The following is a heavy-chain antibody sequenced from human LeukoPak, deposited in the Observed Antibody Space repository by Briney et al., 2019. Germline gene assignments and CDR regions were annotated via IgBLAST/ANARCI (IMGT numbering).Heavy chain of an antibody. CDR3: ARQRITMVRGAFDAFDI. CDR1: GGSISSGSYY. CDR2: IYTSGST. D-gene: IGHD3-10*01. V-gene: IGHV4-61*02. J-gene: IGHJ3*02. Sequence: PSETLSLTCTVSGGSISSGSYYWSWIRQPAGKGLEWIGRIYTSGSTNYNPSLKSRVTISVDTSKNQFSLKLSSVTAADTAVYYCARQRITMVRGAFDAFDIWGQGTMVTVSS.